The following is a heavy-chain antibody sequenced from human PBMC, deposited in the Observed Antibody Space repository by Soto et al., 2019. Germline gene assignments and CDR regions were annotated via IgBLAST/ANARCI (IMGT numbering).Heavy chain of an antibody. CDR1: GGSISSYY. Sequence: SETLSLACTVSGGSISSYYWSWIRQPPGKGLEWIGYIYYSGSTNYNPSLKSRVTISVDTSKNQFSLKLSSVTAADTAVYYCARRPAAGFDYWGQGTLVTGSS. CDR3: ARRPAAGFDY. D-gene: IGHD6-13*01. V-gene: IGHV4-59*01. CDR2: IYYSGST. J-gene: IGHJ4*02.